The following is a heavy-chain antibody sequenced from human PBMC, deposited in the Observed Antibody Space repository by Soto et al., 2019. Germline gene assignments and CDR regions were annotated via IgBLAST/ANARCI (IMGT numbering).Heavy chain of an antibody. D-gene: IGHD6-13*01. CDR3: AREARSSTSDAFDI. Sequence: GGSLRLSCAASGFTFSSYGMHWVRQAPGKGLEWVAVIWYDGSNKYYADSVKGRFTISRDNSKNTLYLQMNSLRAEDTAVYYCAREARSSTSDAFDIWGQGTMVTVSS. CDR2: IWYDGSNK. V-gene: IGHV3-33*01. CDR1: GFTFSSYG. J-gene: IGHJ3*02.